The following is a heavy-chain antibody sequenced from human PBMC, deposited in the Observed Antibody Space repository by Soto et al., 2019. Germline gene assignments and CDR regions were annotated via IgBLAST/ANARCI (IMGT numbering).Heavy chain of an antibody. J-gene: IGHJ6*02. D-gene: IGHD6-6*01. CDR3: ARDQLSLGSSSYYYYGMDV. CDR2: INHSGST. CDR1: GGSFSGYY. Sequence: SETLSLTCAVYGGSFSGYYWTWIRQPPGTGLEWIGEINHSGSTNYNPSLKSRVTISVDTSKNQFSLKLSSVTAADTAVYYCARDQLSLGSSSYYYYGMDVWGQGTTVTVSS. V-gene: IGHV4-34*01.